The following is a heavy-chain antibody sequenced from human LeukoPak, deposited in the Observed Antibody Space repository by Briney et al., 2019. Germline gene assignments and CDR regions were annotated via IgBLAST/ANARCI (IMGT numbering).Heavy chain of an antibody. V-gene: IGHV3-23*01. J-gene: IGHJ4*02. Sequence: GGSLRLSCAASGFTFSSYAMSWVRQAPGKGLEGVSAISGSGGSTYYADSVKGRFTISRDNSKNTLYLQMNSLRAEDTAVYYCAKDLVQWLVQYYFDYWGQGTLVTVSS. CDR1: GFTFSSYA. CDR2: ISGSGGST. D-gene: IGHD6-19*01. CDR3: AKDLVQWLVQYYFDY.